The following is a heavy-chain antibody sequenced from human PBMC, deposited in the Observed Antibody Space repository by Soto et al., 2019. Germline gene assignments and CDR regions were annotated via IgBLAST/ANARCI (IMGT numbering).Heavy chain of an antibody. CDR1: GYSFTSYW. J-gene: IGHJ6*02. CDR2: IDPGDSYT. Sequence: GESLKISCKGSGYSFTSYWIGWVRQMPGKGLEWMGRIDPGDSYTNYSPSFQGQVTISADKSINTVYLQWSSLKASDTATYYCARLGFDYDFLSGYYNVHHYYGIDVWGQGTTVTVSS. CDR3: ARLGFDYDFLSGYYNVHHYYGIDV. D-gene: IGHD3-3*01. V-gene: IGHV5-10-1*04.